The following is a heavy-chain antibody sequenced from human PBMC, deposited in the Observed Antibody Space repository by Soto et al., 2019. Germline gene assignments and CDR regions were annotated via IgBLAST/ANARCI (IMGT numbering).Heavy chain of an antibody. V-gene: IGHV3-30*18. CDR3: AKDLLGPGRAYGMAV. J-gene: IGHJ6*02. CDR2: ITYDGSNK. Sequence: PGGSLRLSCAAAGFSFSSYGMHWVRQAPGKGLEWVGVITYDGSNKFYADSIKGRFTISRENFKKMLYLQMNSLRTEDTAVYYCAKDLLGPGRAYGMAVGGQGTTVTVSS. D-gene: IGHD7-27*01. CDR1: GFSFSSYG.